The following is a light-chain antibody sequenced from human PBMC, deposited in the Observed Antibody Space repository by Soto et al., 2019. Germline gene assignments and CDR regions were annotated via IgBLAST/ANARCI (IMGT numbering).Light chain of an antibody. Sequence: EIVMTQSPLSLPVTPGEPASISCTSSQSLMYSNGFNYLDRYVRKPGQSPQALIYLGSNRASGVPARFSGSGSGTSFTLKISRVEAEDVGIYYCMQGLQSPYTFGQGTKLEL. CDR3: MQGLQSPYT. CDR1: QSLMYSNGFNY. V-gene: IGKV2-28*01. CDR2: LGS. J-gene: IGKJ2*01.